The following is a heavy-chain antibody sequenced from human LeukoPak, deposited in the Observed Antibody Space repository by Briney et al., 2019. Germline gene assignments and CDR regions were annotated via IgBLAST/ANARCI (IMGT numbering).Heavy chain of an antibody. CDR1: GGSISSYY. J-gene: IGHJ3*02. CDR2: IFYSESA. V-gene: IGHV4-59*01. CDR3: ARRGGSPLGASDI. D-gene: IGHD1-26*01. Sequence: SETLSLTCTVSGGSISSYYWSWIRQPPGKGLEWIGYIFYSESANYNPSLKSRVTISVDTSKNQFSLKLTSVTAADTAVYYCARRGGSPLGASDIWGQGAMVTVSS.